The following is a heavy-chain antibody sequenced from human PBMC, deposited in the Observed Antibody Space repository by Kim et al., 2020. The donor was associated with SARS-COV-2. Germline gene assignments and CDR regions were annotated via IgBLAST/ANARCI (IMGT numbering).Heavy chain of an antibody. CDR3: ARVPFGYYGSGSYDWYFDL. D-gene: IGHD3-10*01. V-gene: IGHV3-53*01. J-gene: IGHJ2*01. Sequence: KGRFTISRDNSKNTLYLQMNSLRAEDTAVYYCARVPFGYYGSGSYDWYFDLWGRGTLVTVSS.